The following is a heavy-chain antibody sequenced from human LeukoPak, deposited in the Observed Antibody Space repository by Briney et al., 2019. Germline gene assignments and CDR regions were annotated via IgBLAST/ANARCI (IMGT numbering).Heavy chain of an antibody. CDR3: AKMAATGNGY. D-gene: IGHD6-13*01. V-gene: IGHV3-23*01. J-gene: IGHJ4*02. Sequence: GGSLGLSCAASGFTFSSYAMSWLRQAPGKGLEWVSAISGSAGGTYYADSVKGRFTISRDNSKNTLYLQMNSLRAEDTAVYYCAKMAATGNGYWGQGTLVTVSS. CDR1: GFTFSSYA. CDR2: ISGSAGGT.